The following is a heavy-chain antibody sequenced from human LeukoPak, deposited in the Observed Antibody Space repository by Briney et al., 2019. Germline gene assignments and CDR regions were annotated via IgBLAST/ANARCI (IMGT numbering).Heavy chain of an antibody. D-gene: IGHD3-9*01. CDR2: IIPIFGTA. CDR3: ARARRSGYYDILTGYVDC. CDR1: GGTFSSYA. V-gene: IGHV1-69*13. J-gene: IGHJ4*02. Sequence: GASVKVSCKASGGTFSSYAISWVRQAPGQGLEWMGGIIPIFGTANYAQKFQGRVTITADESTSTAYMELSSLRSEDTAVYYCARARRSGYYDILTGYVDCWGQGTLVTVSS.